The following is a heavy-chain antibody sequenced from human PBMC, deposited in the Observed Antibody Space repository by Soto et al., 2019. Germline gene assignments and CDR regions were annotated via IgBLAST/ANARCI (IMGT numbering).Heavy chain of an antibody. J-gene: IGHJ2*01. CDR1: GFTFNTYG. D-gene: IGHD1-26*01. CDR2: ISYDGINK. V-gene: IGHV3-30*03. CDR3: ARSPQPTRGIHWYFDL. Sequence: QVQLVESGGGVVQPGRSLGLSCAASGFTFNTYGMHWVRQAPGKGLEWVAAISYDGINKYYVDSVKGRFTISRDNSKKTLYVQMNSLRAEDTALYYCARSPQPTRGIHWYFDLWGRGILVTVSS.